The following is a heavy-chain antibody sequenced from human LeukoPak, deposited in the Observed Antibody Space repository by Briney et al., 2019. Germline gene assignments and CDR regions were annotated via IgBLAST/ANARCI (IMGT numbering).Heavy chain of an antibody. CDR1: GFTSSSYG. J-gene: IGHJ4*02. CDR2: ISYDGSNK. V-gene: IGHV3-30*18. Sequence: PGRSLRLSCAASGFTSSSYGMHWVRQAPGKGLEWVAVISYDGSNKYYADSVKGRFTISRDNSKNTLYLQMNSLRAEDTAVYYCAKDMITFGGVMLVDYWGQGTLVTVSS. D-gene: IGHD3-16*01. CDR3: AKDMITFGGVMLVDY.